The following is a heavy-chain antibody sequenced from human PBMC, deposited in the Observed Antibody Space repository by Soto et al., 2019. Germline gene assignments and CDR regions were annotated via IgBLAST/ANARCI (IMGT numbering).Heavy chain of an antibody. D-gene: IGHD3-3*01. Sequence: GGSLRLSCAASGFSFGSYAFSWVRQAPGKGLEWVSTISGSDGKTFYADSVKGRFSISRDTSQSTLYLQMNSLRADDTAMYYCARWSYLDYWGQGTTVTVSS. J-gene: IGHJ4*02. CDR3: ARWSYLDY. V-gene: IGHV3-23*01. CDR2: ISGSDGKT. CDR1: GFSFGSYA.